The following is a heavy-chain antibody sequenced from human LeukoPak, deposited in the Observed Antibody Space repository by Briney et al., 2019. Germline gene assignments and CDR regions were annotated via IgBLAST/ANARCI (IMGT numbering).Heavy chain of an antibody. V-gene: IGHV3-48*01. CDR1: GFAFSSYS. J-gene: IGHJ4*02. CDR3: VRDPHALDY. CDR2: IRSSGYPI. Sequence: GGSLRLSCAASGFAFSSYSMNWVRQAPGKGLEWISYIRSSGYPIHYADSVKGRFTISRDDAKSSLHLQMNSLRAEDTAVYYCVRDPHALDYWGQGALVTVSS.